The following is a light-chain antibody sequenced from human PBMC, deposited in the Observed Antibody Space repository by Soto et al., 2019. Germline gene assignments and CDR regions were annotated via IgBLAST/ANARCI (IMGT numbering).Light chain of an antibody. J-gene: IGLJ3*02. V-gene: IGLV2-14*01. CDR1: SSDVGGYNY. CDR2: EVS. Sequence: QSALTQTASVSGSPGQSITISCAGTSSDVGGYNYVSWYQQHPGKVPRLMIYEVSNRPSGLSNRFSGSKSDNTASLTISGLQAEDEADYYCSSYTSSNTWVFGGGTKVTVL. CDR3: SSYTSSNTWV.